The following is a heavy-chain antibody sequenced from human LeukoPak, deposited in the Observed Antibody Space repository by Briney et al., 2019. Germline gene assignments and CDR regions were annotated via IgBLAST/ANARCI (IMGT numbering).Heavy chain of an antibody. D-gene: IGHD2-15*01. CDR2: ISSSGSTI. J-gene: IGHJ6*02. CDR1: GFTFSDYY. V-gene: IGHV3-11*01. CDR3: ARDRIVVVVAATDYYYGMDV. Sequence: PGGSLRLSCAASGFTFSDYYMSWIRQAPGKGLEWVSYISSSGSTIYYADSVKGRFTISRDNAKNSLYLQMNSLRAEDTAVYYCARDRIVVVVAATDYYYGMDVWGQGTTVTVSS.